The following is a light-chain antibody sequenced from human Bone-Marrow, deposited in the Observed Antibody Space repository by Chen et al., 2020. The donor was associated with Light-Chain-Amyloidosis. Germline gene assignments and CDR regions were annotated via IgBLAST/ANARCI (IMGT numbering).Light chain of an antibody. J-gene: IGLJ1*01. V-gene: IGLV2-14*01. Sequence: QSALTQPASVSGSPGQSITLYCTGTSSDVGGDNHVSWYQQHPDKAPKLMIYEVTNRPSWVPDRFSGSKSDNTASLTISGLQTEDEADYFCSSYTITNTLVFGSGTRVTVL. CDR1: SSDVGGDNH. CDR3: SSYTITNTLV. CDR2: EVT.